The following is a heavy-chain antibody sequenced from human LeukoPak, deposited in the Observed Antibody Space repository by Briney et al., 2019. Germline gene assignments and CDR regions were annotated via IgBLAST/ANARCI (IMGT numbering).Heavy chain of an antibody. D-gene: IGHD2-15*01. Sequence: PGGSLRLSCAASGFTFSSYSMNWVRQAPGKGLEWVSYISSSSSTIYYADSVKGRFTISRDNAKNSLYLQMNSLRAEDTAVYYCARDGGYCSGGSCYGPRYYYMDVWGKGTTVTISS. V-gene: IGHV3-48*04. CDR2: ISSSSSTI. CDR1: GFTFSSYS. J-gene: IGHJ6*03. CDR3: ARDGGYCSGGSCYGPRYYYMDV.